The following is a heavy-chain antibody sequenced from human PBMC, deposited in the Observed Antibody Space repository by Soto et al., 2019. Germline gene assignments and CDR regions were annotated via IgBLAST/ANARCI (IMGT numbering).Heavy chain of an antibody. CDR1: GFTFSSYG. CDR2: ISYDVSNK. V-gene: IGHV3-30*18. D-gene: IGHD3-3*01. CDR3: AKNSPSSYYDFWSGYYPYYYYGMDV. Sequence: GGSLRLSCAASGFTFSSYGMHWVRQAPGKGLEWVAVISYDVSNKYYADSVKGRFTISRDNSKNTLYLQMNSLRAEDTAVYYCAKNSPSSYYDFWSGYYPYYYYGMDVWGQGTRVTVSS. J-gene: IGHJ6*02.